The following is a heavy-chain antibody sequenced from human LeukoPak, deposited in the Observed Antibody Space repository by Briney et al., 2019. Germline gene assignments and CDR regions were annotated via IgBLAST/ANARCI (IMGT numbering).Heavy chain of an antibody. V-gene: IGHV1-69*04. CDR1: GGTFISYA. Sequence: GASVKVSCKASGGTFISYAISWVRQAPGQGLEWMGRIIPILGIANYAQKFQGRVTITADKSTSTAYMELSSLRSEDTAVYYCARQHPGYSSSWGDYWGQGTLVTVSS. CDR3: ARQHPGYSSSWGDY. CDR2: IIPILGIA. D-gene: IGHD6-13*01. J-gene: IGHJ4*02.